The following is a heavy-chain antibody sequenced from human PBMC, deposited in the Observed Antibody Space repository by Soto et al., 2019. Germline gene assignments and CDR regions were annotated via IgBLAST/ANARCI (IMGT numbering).Heavy chain of an antibody. D-gene: IGHD6-19*01. V-gene: IGHV1-2*02. CDR3: ARDRLMLAVGLDY. CDR1: GYTFTSYY. CDR2: INPNSGDT. J-gene: IGHJ4*02. Sequence: QVQLVQSGAEVKKPGASVKVSCKASGYTFTSYYMHWVRQAPGQGLEWMGWINPNSGDTNYAQKFQGRVTMTRDTSISTAYMELSRLRSDDTAVYYCARDRLMLAVGLDYWGQGTLVTVSS.